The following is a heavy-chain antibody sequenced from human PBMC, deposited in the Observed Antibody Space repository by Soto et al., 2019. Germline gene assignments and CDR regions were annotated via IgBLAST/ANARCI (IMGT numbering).Heavy chain of an antibody. D-gene: IGHD3-10*01. J-gene: IGHJ5*02. Sequence: PSETLSLTCAVSGGSISSSNWWSWVRQPPGKGLEWIGEIYHSGSTNYNPSLKSRVTISVDKSKNQFSLKLSSVTAADTAVYYCARDRPVRGVHSAWFDPWGQGTLVTVSS. V-gene: IGHV4-4*02. CDR3: ARDRPVRGVHSAWFDP. CDR2: IYHSGST. CDR1: GGSISSSNW.